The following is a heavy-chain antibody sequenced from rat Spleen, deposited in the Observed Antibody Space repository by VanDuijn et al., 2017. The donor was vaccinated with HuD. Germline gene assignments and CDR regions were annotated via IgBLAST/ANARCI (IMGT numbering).Heavy chain of an antibody. CDR1: GFSLTSYN. CDR3: TRPNYGGYSEDYVMDA. Sequence: QVQLKESGPGLVQPSQTLSLTCTVAGFSLTSYNVHWVRQPPGKGLEWMGGIWGDGSTNYNSALKSRLSISRDTSKSQVFLKMNSLQTEDTAIYFCTRPNYGGYSEDYVMDAWGQGASVTVSS. CDR2: IWGDGST. J-gene: IGHJ4*01. D-gene: IGHD1-11*01. V-gene: IGHV2-1*01.